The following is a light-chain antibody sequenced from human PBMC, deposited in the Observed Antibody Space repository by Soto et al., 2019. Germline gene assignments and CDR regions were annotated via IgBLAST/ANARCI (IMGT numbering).Light chain of an antibody. J-gene: IGKJ5*01. V-gene: IGKV1-9*01. CDR3: QQLYTFPFT. Sequence: DIQLTQSPSLLSASIGDRVTITCRASHDISTFLAWYQQKPGKAPKLLIYEASTLQSGAPSRFSGSGSGTEFTLTISVLLPEAFADYHRQQLYTFPFTFGQGKRL. CDR1: HDISTF. CDR2: EAS.